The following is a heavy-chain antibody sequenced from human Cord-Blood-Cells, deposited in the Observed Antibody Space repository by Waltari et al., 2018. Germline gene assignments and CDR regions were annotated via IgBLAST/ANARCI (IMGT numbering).Heavy chain of an antibody. Sequence: QLQLQESGPGLVKPSETLSLTCTVSGGSISSSSYYWGWFRQPPGKGLEWIGSIYYSGSTYYNPSLKSRVTISVDTSKNQFSLKLSSVTAADTAVYYCARPPYCTNGVCYKYFQHWGQGTLVTVSS. J-gene: IGHJ1*01. CDR1: GGSISSSSYY. D-gene: IGHD2-8*01. CDR3: ARPPYCTNGVCYKYFQH. V-gene: IGHV4-39*01. CDR2: IYYSGST.